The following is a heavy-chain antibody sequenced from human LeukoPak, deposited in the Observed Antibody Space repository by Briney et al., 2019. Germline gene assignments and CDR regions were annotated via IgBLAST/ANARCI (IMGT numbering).Heavy chain of an antibody. CDR3: ARATVTRWFDP. Sequence: RGGSLRLSCAASGFAFSSFGMHWVRQAPGKGLEWVAVILYDGTNKYYADSVKGRFTISRDNSKNTLYLQMNSLRAEDTAVYYCARATVTRWFDPWGQGTLVTVSS. CDR2: ILYDGTNK. D-gene: IGHD4-17*01. CDR1: GFAFSSFG. V-gene: IGHV3-33*01. J-gene: IGHJ5*02.